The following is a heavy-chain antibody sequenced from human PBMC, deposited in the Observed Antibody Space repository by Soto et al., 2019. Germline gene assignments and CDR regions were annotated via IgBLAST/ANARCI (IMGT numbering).Heavy chain of an antibody. Sequence: SVKVSCKASGFTFTSSAVQWVRQARGQRLEWIGWIVVGSGNTNYAQKFQERVTITRDMSTSTAYMELSSLRSEDTAVYYCAADPTIYSITIFGVAPGYYGMDVWGQGTTVTV. CDR2: IVVGSGNT. D-gene: IGHD3-3*01. V-gene: IGHV1-58*01. CDR1: GFTFTSSA. CDR3: AADPTIYSITIFGVAPGYYGMDV. J-gene: IGHJ6*02.